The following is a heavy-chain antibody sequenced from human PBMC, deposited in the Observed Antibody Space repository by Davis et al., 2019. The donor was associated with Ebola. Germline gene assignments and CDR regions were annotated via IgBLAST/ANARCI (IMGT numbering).Heavy chain of an antibody. CDR1: GGSFSGYY. CDR2: ISYSGNT. CDR3: ATGAYYGSGYYFDY. V-gene: IGHV4-30-4*08. Sequence: MPSETLSLTCAVYGGSFSGYYWSWIRQPPGKGLEWIGYISYSGNTYYNPSLKSRLTISVDTSENHFSLKLSSVTAADTAVYYCATGAYYGSGYYFDYWGQGTLVTVSS. D-gene: IGHD3-10*01. J-gene: IGHJ4*02.